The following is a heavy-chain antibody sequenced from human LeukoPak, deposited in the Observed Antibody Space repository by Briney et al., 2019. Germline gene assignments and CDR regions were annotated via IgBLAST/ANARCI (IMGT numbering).Heavy chain of an antibody. Sequence: ASVKVSCKASGYTFTSYGISWVRQAPGQGLEWMGWISAYNGNTNYAQKLQCRVTMTTDTSTSTAYMELRSLRSDDTAVYYCARVGPNLTAYYDILTGTVGYYFDYWGQGTLVTVSS. J-gene: IGHJ4*02. D-gene: IGHD3-9*01. V-gene: IGHV1-18*01. CDR2: ISAYNGNT. CDR1: GYTFTSYG. CDR3: ARVGPNLTAYYDILTGTVGYYFDY.